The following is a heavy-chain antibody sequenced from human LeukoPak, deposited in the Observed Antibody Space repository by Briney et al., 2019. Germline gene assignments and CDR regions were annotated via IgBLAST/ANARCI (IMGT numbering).Heavy chain of an antibody. CDR3: VRQPESTFYYYYMDV. Sequence: SETLSLTCTVSGYSISSGYYWGWIRQPPGKGLEWIGSIYYSGSTSHNPSLKSRVSISVDTSKNQFSLKLSSVTAADTAVYYCVRQPESTFYYYYMDVWGKGTTVTISS. CDR1: GYSISSGYY. CDR2: IYYSGST. D-gene: IGHD1-14*01. V-gene: IGHV4-38-2*02. J-gene: IGHJ6*03.